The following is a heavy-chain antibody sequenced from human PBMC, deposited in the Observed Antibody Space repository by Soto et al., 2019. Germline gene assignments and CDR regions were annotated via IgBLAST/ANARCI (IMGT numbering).Heavy chain of an antibody. V-gene: IGHV4-30-4*01. CDR2: IYYSGST. CDR1: GGSISSGDYY. CDR3: ARDTDVDSSGYSYFDY. Sequence: QVQLQESGPGLVKPSQTLSLTCTVSGGSISSGDYYWSWIRQPPGKGLEWIGYIYYSGSTYYNPSLKSRVTISVDTSQHQFSLKLSSVTAADTAVYYCARDTDVDSSGYSYFDYWGQGTLVTVSS. D-gene: IGHD3-22*01. J-gene: IGHJ4*02.